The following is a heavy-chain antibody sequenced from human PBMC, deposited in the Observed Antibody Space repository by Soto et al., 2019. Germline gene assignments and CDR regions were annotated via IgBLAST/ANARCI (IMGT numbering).Heavy chain of an antibody. CDR2: IIPILGIA. Sequence: QVQLVQSGAEVKKPGSSVKVSCKASGGTFSSYTISWVRQAPGQGLEWMGRIIPILGIANYAQKLQGRVTITADKSTSTAYMELSSLRAEDTAMYYCARGLAGDLQTSFDYWCQGTLVTVSS. V-gene: IGHV1-69*02. CDR1: GGTFSSYT. CDR3: ARGLAGDLQTSFDY. J-gene: IGHJ4*02.